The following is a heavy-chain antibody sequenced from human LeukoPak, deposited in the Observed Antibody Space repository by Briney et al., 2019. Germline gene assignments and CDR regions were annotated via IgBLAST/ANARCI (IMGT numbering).Heavy chain of an antibody. CDR3: ARDVADYDFWGGSDHYYYYMDV. J-gene: IGHJ6*03. D-gene: IGHD3-3*01. CDR2: ITTSSTYI. CDR1: GFTFSSYS. Sequence: GGSLRLSCAASGFTFSSYSMNWVRQAPGKGLEWVSSITTSSTYIYYADSVKGRFTISRDNAKNSLFLQMNSLRVEDTAVYYCARDVADYDFWGGSDHYYYYMDVWGTGTTVTVSS. V-gene: IGHV3-21*01.